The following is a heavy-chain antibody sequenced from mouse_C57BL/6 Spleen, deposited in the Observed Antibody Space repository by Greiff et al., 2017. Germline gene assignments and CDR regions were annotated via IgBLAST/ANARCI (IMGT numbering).Heavy chain of an antibody. CDR3: ARHEGGKGFAD. CDR1: GFTFSSYT. CDR2: ISGGGGNT. D-gene: IGHD2-1*01. Sequence: EVMLVESGGGLVKPGGSLKLSCAASGFTFSSYTMSWVRQTPEKRLEWVATISGGGGNTYYPESVKGRFTISRDNAKNTLYLQMSSLRSEDTALYYCARHEGGKGFADWGQGTLVTVSA. J-gene: IGHJ3*01. V-gene: IGHV5-9*01.